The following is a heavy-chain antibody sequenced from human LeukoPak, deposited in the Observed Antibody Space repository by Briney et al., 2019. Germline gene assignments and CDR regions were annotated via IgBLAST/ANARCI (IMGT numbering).Heavy chain of an antibody. Sequence: GGSLRLSCEASGFTFSSYWMHWVRQAPGKGLVWVSRINSDGSSTSYADSVKGRFTISRDNAKNTLYLQMNSLRAEDTAVYCCARESTDNWNYRSGSFDPWGQGTLVTVSS. CDR3: ARESTDNWNYRSGSFDP. CDR2: INSDGSST. J-gene: IGHJ5*02. D-gene: IGHD1-7*01. V-gene: IGHV3-74*01. CDR1: GFTFSSYW.